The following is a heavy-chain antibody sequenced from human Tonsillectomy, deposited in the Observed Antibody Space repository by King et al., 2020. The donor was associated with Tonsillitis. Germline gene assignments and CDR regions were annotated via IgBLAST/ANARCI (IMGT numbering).Heavy chain of an antibody. V-gene: IGHV4-59*01. CDR1: GGSISSYY. J-gene: IGHJ5*02. D-gene: IGHD6-19*01. CDR2: IYYSGST. Sequence: QLQESGPGLVKPSETLSLTCTVSGGSISSYYWSWIRQPPGKGLEWIGYIYYSGSTNYNPSLKSRVTISVDTSKNQFSLKLSSVTAADTAVYYCARVVTHHPYSSGWGNWFDPWGQGTLVTVSS. CDR3: ARVVTHHPYSSGWGNWFDP.